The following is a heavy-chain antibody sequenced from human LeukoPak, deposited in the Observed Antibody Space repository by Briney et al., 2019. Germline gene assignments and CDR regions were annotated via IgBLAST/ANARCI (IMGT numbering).Heavy chain of an antibody. CDR1: GFTFSSYS. CDR3: TTGAVVTLEEPGKGY. V-gene: IGHV3-15*01. D-gene: IGHD4-23*01. Sequence: PGGSLRLSCAASGFTFSSYSMNWVRQAPGKGLEWVGRIKSKTDGGTTDYAAPVKGRFTISRDDSKNTLYLQMNSLKTEDTAVYYCTTGAVVTLEEPGKGYWGQGTLVTVSS. J-gene: IGHJ4*02. CDR2: IKSKTDGGTT.